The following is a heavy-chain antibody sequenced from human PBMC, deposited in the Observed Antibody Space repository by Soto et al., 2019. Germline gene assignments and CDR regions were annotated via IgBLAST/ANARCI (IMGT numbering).Heavy chain of an antibody. V-gene: IGHV1-46*01. CDR3: ARPTTMVALDAFDI. D-gene: IGHD5-18*01. Sequence: GASVKVSCKASGYTFTNYYMHWVRQAPGQGLEWMGIINPSGGTTSYSQKFQDRVTMTRDTSTSTVYMELSSLRSEDTAVYYCARPTTMVALDAFDIWGQGTMVTVSS. J-gene: IGHJ3*02. CDR2: INPSGGTT. CDR1: GYTFTNYY.